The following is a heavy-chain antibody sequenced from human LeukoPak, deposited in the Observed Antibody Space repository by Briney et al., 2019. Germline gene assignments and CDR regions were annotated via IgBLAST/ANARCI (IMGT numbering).Heavy chain of an antibody. V-gene: IGHV4-30-4*01. Sequence: SQTLSLTRTVSGGSISSGDYYWSWIRQPPGKGLEWIGYIYYTGSTYYNPSLKSRVTIPIDTSKNQFSLKLSSVTAADTTVYYCARDRIELRNSKAFDIWGQGTMVTVSS. D-gene: IGHD5-18*01. CDR2: IYYTGST. CDR1: GGSISSGDYY. CDR3: ARDRIELRNSKAFDI. J-gene: IGHJ3*02.